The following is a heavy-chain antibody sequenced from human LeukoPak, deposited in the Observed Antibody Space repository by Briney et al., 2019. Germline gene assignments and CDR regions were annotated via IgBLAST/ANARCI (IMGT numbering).Heavy chain of an antibody. D-gene: IGHD1-1*01. CDR1: GFTFSSYW. J-gene: IGHJ4*02. Sequence: AGGSLRLSCAASGFTFSSYWMHWVRQAPGKGLVWVSRINSDGSTTNYADSVKGRFTISRDNAKNTLDLQMNSLRAEDTAVYYCARGRRNGFDYWGQGTLVTVSS. CDR2: INSDGSTT. V-gene: IGHV3-74*01. CDR3: ARGRRNGFDY.